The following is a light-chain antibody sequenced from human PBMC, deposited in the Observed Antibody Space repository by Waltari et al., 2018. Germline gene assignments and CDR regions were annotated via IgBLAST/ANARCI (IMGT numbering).Light chain of an antibody. J-gene: IGKJ2*01. CDR1: QSLVYSDGNTY. V-gene: IGKV2-30*01. Sequence: DVVLTQSPLSLPVTLGQPASISCRSSQSLVYSDGNTYMNWFQQRPGHSPRGLIYKVSIRDAGVPDRCSGSGSGTEFKLRSSRVEAEDIAVYYCMQGTHRPPVYTCGQGTKLEIK. CDR2: KVS. CDR3: MQGTHRPPVYT.